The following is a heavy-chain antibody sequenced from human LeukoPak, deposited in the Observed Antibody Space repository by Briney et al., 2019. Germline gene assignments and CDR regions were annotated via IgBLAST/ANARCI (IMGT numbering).Heavy chain of an antibody. D-gene: IGHD4-23*01. V-gene: IGHV1-18*01. J-gene: IGHJ6*03. CDR2: ISAYNGNT. CDR3: ARVSHDYCGNPLYYYMDV. Sequence: ASVKVSCKASGYTFTSYGISWVRQAPGQGLEWMGWISAYNGNTNYAQKLQGRVTMTTDTPTSTAYMELRSLRSDDTAVYYCARVSHDYCGNPLYYYMDVWGKGTTVTVSS. CDR1: GYTFTSYG.